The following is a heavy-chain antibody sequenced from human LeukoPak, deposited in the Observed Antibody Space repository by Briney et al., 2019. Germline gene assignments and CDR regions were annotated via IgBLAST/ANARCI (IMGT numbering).Heavy chain of an antibody. Sequence: PGGSLRLSCAASGFTFSDYYMSWIRQAPGKGLEWVSYISSSGSTIYYADSVKGRFTISRDNAKNSLYLQMNSLRAEDTAVYCCARGFAVAATSEWFDPWGQGTLVTVSS. J-gene: IGHJ5*02. CDR3: ARGFAVAATSEWFDP. V-gene: IGHV3-11*01. CDR2: ISSSGSTI. CDR1: GFTFSDYY. D-gene: IGHD2-15*01.